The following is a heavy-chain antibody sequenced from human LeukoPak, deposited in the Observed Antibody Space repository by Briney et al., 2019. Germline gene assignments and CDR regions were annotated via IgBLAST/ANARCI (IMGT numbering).Heavy chain of an antibody. CDR2: ISSGSSYI. CDR3: ATSEPIAAAGTFGMDV. J-gene: IGHJ6*02. Sequence: GGSLRLSCAASGFAFSSYSMNWVRQAPGKGLEWVSSISSGSSYIYYADSVKGRFTISRDNAKNSLYLQMNSLRAEDTAAYYCATSEPIAAAGTFGMDVWGQGTTVTVSS. D-gene: IGHD6-13*01. CDR1: GFAFSSYS. V-gene: IGHV3-21*01.